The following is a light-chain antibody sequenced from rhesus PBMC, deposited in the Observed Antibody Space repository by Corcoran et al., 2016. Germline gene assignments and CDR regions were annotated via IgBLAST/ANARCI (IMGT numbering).Light chain of an antibody. J-gene: IGKJ1*01. CDR1: QGINSY. V-gene: IGKV1-38*01. Sequence: DIQLTQSPSSLSASVGDRVTITCRASQGINSYLAWYQQKSGKAPTLLIYDSSNLQSGVPSRFSGTGSGTEFTLTLSSLQPEDFATYYCQQRNSYPWTFGQGTKVEIK. CDR2: DSS. CDR3: QQRNSYPWT.